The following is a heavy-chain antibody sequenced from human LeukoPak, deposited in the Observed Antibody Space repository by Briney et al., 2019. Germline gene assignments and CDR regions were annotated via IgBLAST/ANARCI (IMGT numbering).Heavy chain of an antibody. D-gene: IGHD2-15*01. Sequence: ASETLSLTCTVSGGSISSYYWSWIRQPPGKGLEWIGYIYYSGSTNYNPSLKSRVTISVDTSKNQFSLKLSSVTAADTAVYYCARSDRGWPNCSGGSCYWGYWGQGTLVTVSS. J-gene: IGHJ4*02. CDR2: IYYSGST. V-gene: IGHV4-59*01. CDR3: ARSDRGWPNCSGGSCYWGY. CDR1: GGSISSYY.